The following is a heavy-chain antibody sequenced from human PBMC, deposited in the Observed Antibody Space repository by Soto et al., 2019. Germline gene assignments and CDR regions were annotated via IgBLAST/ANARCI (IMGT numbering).Heavy chain of an antibody. CDR2: ISSSSSYI. J-gene: IGHJ4*02. CDR1: GFTFSSYS. V-gene: IGHV3-21*01. D-gene: IGHD6-19*01. Sequence: EVQLVESGGGLVKPGGSLRLSCAASGFTFSSYSMNWVRQAPGKGLEWVSSISSSSSYIYYADSVKGRFTISRDNAKNSLYLQMNSLRAEDTAVYYCARDRGGPWGGQWLVRARPFDYWGQGPLVTVSS. CDR3: ARDRGGPWGGQWLVRARPFDY.